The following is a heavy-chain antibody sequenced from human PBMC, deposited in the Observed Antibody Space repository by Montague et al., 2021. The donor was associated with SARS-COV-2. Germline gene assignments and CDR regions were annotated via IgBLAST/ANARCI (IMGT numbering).Heavy chain of an antibody. CDR1: GSSLSTSGMC. V-gene: IGHV2-70*01. D-gene: IGHD3-9*01. CDR2: IDWDDDK. J-gene: IGHJ6*02. CDR3: ARMVTIFSLGGYYYYGMDV. Sequence: PALVKPTQTLTLTCTLSGSSLSTSGMCVSWIRQPPGKALEWLALIDWDDDKYYSTSLKTRLTISKDTSKNQVVLTMTNMDPVDTATYYCARMVTIFSLGGYYYYGMDVWGQGTTVTVSS.